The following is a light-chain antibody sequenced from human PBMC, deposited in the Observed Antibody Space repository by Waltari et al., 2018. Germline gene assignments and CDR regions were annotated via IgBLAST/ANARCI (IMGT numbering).Light chain of an antibody. Sequence: DVVMSQSPLPLPVTLGQPASNSCRSSQSLVHSDGFIYLNWFQQRPGQSPRRLIYKVSRRDSGVPDRFSGSGSGTDFTLKISRVEAEDVGVYYCMQATNWPLTFGQGTKVEIK. CDR1: QSLVHSDGFIY. V-gene: IGKV2-30*02. CDR2: KVS. CDR3: MQATNWPLT. J-gene: IGKJ1*01.